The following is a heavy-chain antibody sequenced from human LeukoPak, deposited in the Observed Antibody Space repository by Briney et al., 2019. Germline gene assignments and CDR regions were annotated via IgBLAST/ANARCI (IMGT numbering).Heavy chain of an antibody. V-gene: IGHV4-39*07. CDR1: GGSISSSSYY. CDR3: ARVDGSCSGGSCPSGNWFDP. Sequence: PSETLSLTCTVSGGSISSSSYYWGWIRQPPGKGLEWIGSIYHSGSTYYNPSLKSRVTISVDTSKNQFSLKLNSVTAADTAVYYCARVDGSCSGGSCPSGNWFDPWGQGTLVTVSS. J-gene: IGHJ5*02. CDR2: IYHSGST. D-gene: IGHD2-15*01.